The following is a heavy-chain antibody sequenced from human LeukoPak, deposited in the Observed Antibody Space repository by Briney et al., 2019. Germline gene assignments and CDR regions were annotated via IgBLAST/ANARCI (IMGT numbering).Heavy chain of an antibody. CDR1: GFIFSSYA. Sequence: GGSLRLSCAASGFIFSSYAMNWVRQAPGKGLEWVSTISGGDTSTFYADSVKGRFTISRDNSKNTLYLQMNNLRAEDTAVYYCAKNLNGGNTHSDYWGQGTLVTVSP. CDR3: AKNLNGGNTHSDY. J-gene: IGHJ4*02. CDR2: ISGGDTST. V-gene: IGHV3-23*01. D-gene: IGHD4-23*01.